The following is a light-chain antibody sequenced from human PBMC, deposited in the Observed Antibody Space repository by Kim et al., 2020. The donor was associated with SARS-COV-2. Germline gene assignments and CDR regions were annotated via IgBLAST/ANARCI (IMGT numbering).Light chain of an antibody. CDR1: QILNNN. CDR3: QQYNNWPPWT. Sequence: SIGDSVSLTCRASQILNNNLAWYQQRPGQAPRLLRTTAFSRAPGIPARFSGSGSETEFTLTITSLQSEDFAVYFCQQYNNWPPWTFGQGTKVDIK. CDR2: TAF. V-gene: IGKV3-15*01. J-gene: IGKJ1*01.